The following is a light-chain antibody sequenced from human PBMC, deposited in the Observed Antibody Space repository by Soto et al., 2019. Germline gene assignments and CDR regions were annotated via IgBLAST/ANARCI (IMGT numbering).Light chain of an antibody. V-gene: IGLV2-8*01. CDR3: SSNAGSNNLV. J-gene: IGLJ2*01. Sequence: QSALTQPPSASGTPGQSVTIPCTGTSSDVGDYNYVSWYQQHPGKAPQLMIYEVSSRPSGVPDRFSGSKSGNTASLTVSGLQAEDEADYYCSSNAGSNNLVFGGGTKVTVL. CDR1: SSDVGDYNY. CDR2: EVS.